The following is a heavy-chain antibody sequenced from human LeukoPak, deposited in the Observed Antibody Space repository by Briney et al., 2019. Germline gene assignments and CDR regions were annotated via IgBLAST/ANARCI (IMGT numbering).Heavy chain of an antibody. J-gene: IGHJ4*02. V-gene: IGHV4-59*01. CDR1: GGSISSYY. D-gene: IGHD3-22*01. Sequence: PSETLSLTCTVSGGSISSYYWSWIRQPPGKGLEWIGYIYYSGSTNYNPSLKSRVTISVDTSKDQFSLKLSSVTAADTAVYCCASGYYDSSGYLTVWYFDYWGQGTLVTVSS. CDR2: IYYSGST. CDR3: ASGYYDSSGYLTVWYFDY.